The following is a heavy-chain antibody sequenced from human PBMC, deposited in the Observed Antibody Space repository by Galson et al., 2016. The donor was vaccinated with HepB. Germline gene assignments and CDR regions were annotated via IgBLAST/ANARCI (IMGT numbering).Heavy chain of an antibody. Sequence: SLRLSCAASGFSFSSYSMNWVRQAPGKGLEYVASISTSSTYIYYADSVRGRFTISTDNAENSLFLQMNSLRAEDTAVYYCAREGGSAATANPRFDSWGQGVLVTVSS. J-gene: IGHJ4*02. CDR2: ISTSSTYI. D-gene: IGHD2-21*02. CDR3: AREGGSAATANPRFDS. V-gene: IGHV3-21*01. CDR1: GFSFSSYS.